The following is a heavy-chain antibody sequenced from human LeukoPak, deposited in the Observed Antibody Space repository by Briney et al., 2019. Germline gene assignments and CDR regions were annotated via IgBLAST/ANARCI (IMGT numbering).Heavy chain of an antibody. V-gene: IGHV1-2*02. Sequence: ASVKVSCKASGYTFTGYYMQWVRQAPGQGLEWMGWINPNRGGTNYAQKFQGRVTMTRDTSISTAYMELSRLRSDDTAVYYCAREEVEYYYDSSGYLIDYWGQGTLVTVSS. D-gene: IGHD3-22*01. CDR1: GYTFTGYY. CDR2: INPNRGGT. J-gene: IGHJ4*02. CDR3: AREEVEYYYDSSGYLIDY.